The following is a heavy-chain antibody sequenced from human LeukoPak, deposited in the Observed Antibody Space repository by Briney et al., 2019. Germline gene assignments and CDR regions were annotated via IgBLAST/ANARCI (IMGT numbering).Heavy chain of an antibody. CDR1: GGSFSGYY. J-gene: IGHJ4*02. V-gene: IGHV4-34*01. CDR2: INHSGST. Sequence: PSETLSLTCAVYGGSFSGYYWSWIRQPPGKGLEWIGEINHSGSTNYNPSLKSRVTISVDTSKNQFSLKLSSVTAADTAVYYCARGQAYGEDYFDYWGQGTLVTVSS. CDR3: ARGQAYGEDYFDY. D-gene: IGHD4/OR15-4a*01.